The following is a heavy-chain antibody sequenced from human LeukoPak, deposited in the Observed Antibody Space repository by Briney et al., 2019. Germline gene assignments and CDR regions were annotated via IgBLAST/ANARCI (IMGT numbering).Heavy chain of an antibody. Sequence: GGSLRLSCAASGFTFSSYSMNWVRQAPGKGLEWVSYISSSSSTIYYADSVKGRFTISRDNAKNSLYLQMNSLRAEDTAVYYCAGGSPEDFLDYWGQGTLVTVSS. J-gene: IGHJ4*02. CDR1: GFTFSSYS. CDR3: AGGSPEDFLDY. D-gene: IGHD1-26*01. V-gene: IGHV3-48*04. CDR2: ISSSSSTI.